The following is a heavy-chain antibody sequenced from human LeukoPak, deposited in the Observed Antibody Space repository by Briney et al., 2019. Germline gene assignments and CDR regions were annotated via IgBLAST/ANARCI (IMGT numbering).Heavy chain of an antibody. CDR3: VSLGYSSSSVRY. J-gene: IGHJ4*02. CDR2: ISYDGGNK. Sequence: PGGSLRLSCAASGFTFSRSAMHWVRQAPGKGLEWVAIISYDGGNKYYADSVKGRFTISRDNSKNTLYLQMNSLKPEDTAVYSCVSLGYSSSSVRYWGQGTLVTVSS. V-gene: IGHV3-30*04. CDR1: GFTFSRSA. D-gene: IGHD6-6*01.